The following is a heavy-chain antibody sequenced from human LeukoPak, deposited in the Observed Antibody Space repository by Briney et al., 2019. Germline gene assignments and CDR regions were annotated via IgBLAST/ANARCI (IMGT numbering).Heavy chain of an antibody. CDR2: IKSDGSTT. Sequence: GGSLRLSCAASGFTFSNYWMNWVRQAPGRGLVWVSRIKSDGSTTDYADSVKGRFTISRDNAKKALYLQMNSLRAEDTALYYCTRRSAATGAFDIWGQGTLVTVSS. CDR1: GFTFSNYW. CDR3: TRRSAATGAFDI. J-gene: IGHJ3*02. V-gene: IGHV3-74*01. D-gene: IGHD3-9*01.